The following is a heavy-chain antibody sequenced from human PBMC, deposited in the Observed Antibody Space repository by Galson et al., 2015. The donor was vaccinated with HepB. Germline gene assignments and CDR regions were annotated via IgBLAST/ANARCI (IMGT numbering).Heavy chain of an antibody. J-gene: IGHJ4*02. D-gene: IGHD2-21*02. CDR1: GYTFTSYA. CDR3: ARGNFVNIVVVTAPYYFDY. V-gene: IGHV7-4-1*02. CDR2: INTNTGNP. Sequence: SVKVSCKASGYTFTSYAMNWVRQAPGQGLEWMGWINTNTGNPTYAQGFTGRFVFSLDTSVSTAYLQISSLKAEDTAVYYCARGNFVNIVVVTAPYYFDYWGQGTLVTVSS.